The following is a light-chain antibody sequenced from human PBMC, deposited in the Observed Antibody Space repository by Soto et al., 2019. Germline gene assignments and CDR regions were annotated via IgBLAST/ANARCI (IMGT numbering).Light chain of an antibody. Sequence: QSALTQPASVSGSPGQSITISCTGTSSDVGGYNYVSWYQQHPDKAPKLMIYEVSNRPSGVSNRFSGSKSGNTASLTISGLQAEDEADFYCSSYTSSGTGVFGGGTKLTVL. CDR2: EVS. CDR3: SSYTSSGTGV. J-gene: IGLJ3*02. CDR1: SSDVGGYNY. V-gene: IGLV2-14*01.